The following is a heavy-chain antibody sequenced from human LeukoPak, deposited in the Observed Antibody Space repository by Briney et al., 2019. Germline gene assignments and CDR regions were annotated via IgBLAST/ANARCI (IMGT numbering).Heavy chain of an antibody. D-gene: IGHD5-18*01. Sequence: GGSLRLSCAASGYTFSSYWMSWVRQAPGKGLKWVANIKQDGSEKYYVDSVKGRFTISRDNAKNSLYLQMSSLRAEDTAVYYCARDQEIQLWFDSAENYYYYYGMDVWGQGTTVTVSS. CDR2: IKQDGSEK. CDR3: ARDQEIQLWFDSAENYYYYYGMDV. CDR1: GYTFSSYW. J-gene: IGHJ6*02. V-gene: IGHV3-7*01.